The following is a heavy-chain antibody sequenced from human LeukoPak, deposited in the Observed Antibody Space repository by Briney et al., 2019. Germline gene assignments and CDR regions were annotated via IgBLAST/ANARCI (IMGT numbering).Heavy chain of an antibody. J-gene: IGHJ4*02. CDR2: INSDGSST. D-gene: IGHD6-19*01. Sequence: PGGSLRLSCAASGFTFSSYWMHWVRQAPGKGLVWVSRINSDGSSTSYADSMKGRFTISRDNAKNTLYLQMNSLRAEDTAVYYCARSDSSGWYGFDYRGQGTLVTVSS. V-gene: IGHV3-74*01. CDR3: ARSDSSGWYGFDY. CDR1: GFTFSSYW.